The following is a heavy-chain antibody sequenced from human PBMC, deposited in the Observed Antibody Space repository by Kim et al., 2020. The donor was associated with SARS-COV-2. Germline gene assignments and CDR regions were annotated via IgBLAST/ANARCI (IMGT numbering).Heavy chain of an antibody. CDR3: ATSGNCSGGSCYSNYYY. CDR1: GFTFSSYG. CDR2: ISYDGSNK. D-gene: IGHD2-15*01. V-gene: IGHV3-30*03. J-gene: IGHJ6*01. Sequence: GGSLRLSCAASGFTFSSYGMHWVRQAPGKGLEWVAVISYDGSNKYYADSVKGRFTISRDNSKNTLYLQMNSLRAEDTAVYYCATSGNCSGGSCYSNYYY.